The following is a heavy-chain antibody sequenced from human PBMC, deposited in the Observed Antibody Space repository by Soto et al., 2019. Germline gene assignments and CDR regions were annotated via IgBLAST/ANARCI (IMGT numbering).Heavy chain of an antibody. CDR1: GFTFSSYS. CDR2: ISSSSSCI. Sequence: GGSLRLSCAASGFTFSSYSMNWVRQAPGKGLEWVSSISSSSSCIYYADSVKGRFTISRDNAKNSLYLQMNSLRAEDTAVYYCAREGYCSSTSCYVWNNAGGWYFDLWGRGTLVTVSS. CDR3: AREGYCSSTSCYVWNNAGGWYFDL. D-gene: IGHD2-2*01. J-gene: IGHJ2*01. V-gene: IGHV3-21*01.